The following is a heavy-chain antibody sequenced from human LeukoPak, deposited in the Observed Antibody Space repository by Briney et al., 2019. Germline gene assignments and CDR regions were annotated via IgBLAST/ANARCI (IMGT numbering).Heavy chain of an antibody. CDR2: ISGSGGST. J-gene: IGHJ3*01. V-gene: IGHV3-23*01. CDR3: AKVVLLLTASDAFDF. CDR1: GFTFSSFA. Sequence: GGSLRLSCAASGFTFSSFAMNWVRQAPGKGLEWVSAISGSGGSTYYADSVKGRFTISRDNSKNTLYVQMKSLRAEDTAVYYCAKVVLLLTASDAFDFWGQGTKVTVSS. D-gene: IGHD2-21*02.